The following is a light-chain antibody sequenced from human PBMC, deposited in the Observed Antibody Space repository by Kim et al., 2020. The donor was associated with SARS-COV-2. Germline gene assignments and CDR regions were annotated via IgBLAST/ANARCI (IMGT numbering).Light chain of an antibody. V-gene: IGLV3-21*04. CDR2: YDS. CDR3: QVWDSKGV. J-gene: IGLJ3*02. CDR1: NIGSKS. Sequence: SYELTQPPSVSVAPGKTARITCGGNNIGSKSVHXYQQKPGQAPVLVIYYDSDRPSGIPERFSGSNSGNTATLTISRVEAGDEADYYCQVWDSKGVFGGGT.